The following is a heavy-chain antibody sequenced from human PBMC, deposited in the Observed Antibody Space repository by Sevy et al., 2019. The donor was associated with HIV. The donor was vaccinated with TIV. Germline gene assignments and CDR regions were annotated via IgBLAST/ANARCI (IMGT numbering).Heavy chain of an antibody. D-gene: IGHD3-22*01. CDR2: IIPIFGTA. J-gene: IGHJ4*02. CDR3: ARVYDGSGDYYFLY. V-gene: IGHV1-69*13. Sequence: ASVKVSCKASGGTFSNYGINWVRQAPGQWLEWMGGIIPIFGTAKYAQKFQARVKITADESSNTPYMELRGLRSEDTATYYCARVYDGSGDYYFLYWGQGTRVTVSS. CDR1: GGTFSNYG.